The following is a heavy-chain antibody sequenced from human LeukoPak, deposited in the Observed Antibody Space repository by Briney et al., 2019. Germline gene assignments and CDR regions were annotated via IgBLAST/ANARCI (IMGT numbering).Heavy chain of an antibody. CDR2: IYYSGST. CDR3: ARDGVNDAFDV. CDR1: GGSISSYY. J-gene: IGHJ3*01. V-gene: IGHV4-59*01. Sequence: SETLSLTCTVSGGSISSYYWSWIRQPPGKGLEWIGYIYYSGSTNYSPSLKSRVTISVDTSKNQFSLKLSSVTAADTAVYYCARDGVNDAFDVWGQGTMVTVSS. D-gene: IGHD3-3*01.